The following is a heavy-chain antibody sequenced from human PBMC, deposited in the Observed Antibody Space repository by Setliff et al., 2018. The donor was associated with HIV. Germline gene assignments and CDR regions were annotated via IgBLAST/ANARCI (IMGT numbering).Heavy chain of an antibody. D-gene: IGHD6-6*01. CDR1: GYTFTSYY. Sequence: ASVKVSCKASGYTFTSYYMHWVRQAPGQGLEWMGIINPSSGSTTYAQKFQGRVTMTRDTSTSTVYMELSSLRSEDTAVYYCARDPAPSSSASYLQHWGQGTPVTVSS. J-gene: IGHJ1*01. V-gene: IGHV1-46*01. CDR2: INPSSGST. CDR3: ARDPAPSSSASYLQH.